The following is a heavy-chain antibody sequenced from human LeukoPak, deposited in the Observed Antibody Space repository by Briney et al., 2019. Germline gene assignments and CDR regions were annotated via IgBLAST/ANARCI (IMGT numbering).Heavy chain of an antibody. CDR3: ARQTMGNGFDY. D-gene: IGHD4/OR15-4a*01. J-gene: IGHJ4*02. CDR1: GLTFSSYA. CDR2: ISASGGTT. Sequence: GGSLRLSCAASGLTFSSYAMSWVRQAPGKGLEWVSAISASGGTTHYADSVKGRFTISRDNSKNTLYLQMNSLRAEDTAVYYCARQTMGNGFDYWGQGTLVTVSS. V-gene: IGHV3-23*01.